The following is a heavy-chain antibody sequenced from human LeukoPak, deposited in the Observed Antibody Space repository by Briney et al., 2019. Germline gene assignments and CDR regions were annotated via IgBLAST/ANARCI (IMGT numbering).Heavy chain of an antibody. J-gene: IGHJ6*03. CDR1: GFTFSDYY. CDR3: ARRVVAATRGLYYYYYYMDV. V-gene: IGHV3-11*01. D-gene: IGHD2-15*01. CDR2: ISSSGSTI. Sequence: GGSLRLSRAASGFTFSDYYMSRIRQAPGKGLEWVSYISSSGSTIYYADSVKGRFTISRDNAKNSLYLQMNSLRAEDTAVYYCARRVVAATRGLYYYYYYMDVWGKGTTVTVSS.